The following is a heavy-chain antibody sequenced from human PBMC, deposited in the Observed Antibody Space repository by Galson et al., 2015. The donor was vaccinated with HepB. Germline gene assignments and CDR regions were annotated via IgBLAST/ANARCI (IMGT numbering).Heavy chain of an antibody. CDR3: ARDLKEYGYYDSSGHHYDAFDI. V-gene: IGHV1-69*13. CDR2: IIPIFGTA. D-gene: IGHD3-22*01. Sequence: SVKVSCKASGGTFSSYAISWVRQAPGQGLEWMGGIIPIFGTANYAQKFQGRVTITADESTSTAYMELSSLRSEDTAVYYCARDLKEYGYYDSSGHHYDAFDIWGQGTMVTVSS. CDR1: GGTFSSYA. J-gene: IGHJ3*02.